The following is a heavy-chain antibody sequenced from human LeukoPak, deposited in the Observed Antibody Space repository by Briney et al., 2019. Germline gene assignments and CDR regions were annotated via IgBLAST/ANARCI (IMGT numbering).Heavy chain of an antibody. D-gene: IGHD6-13*01. J-gene: IGHJ5*02. CDR3: ARGQIYSSSWYGPARDWFDP. V-gene: IGHV4-34*01. CDR2: IKHCGST. CDR1: GGSFSGYY. Sequence: SETLSLTCAVYGGSFSGYYWSWIRQPPGKGLEWIGEIKHCGSTNYNPSLKSRVTISVDTSKNQFSLKLSSVTAADTAVYYCARGQIYSSSWYGPARDWFDPWGQGTLVTVSS.